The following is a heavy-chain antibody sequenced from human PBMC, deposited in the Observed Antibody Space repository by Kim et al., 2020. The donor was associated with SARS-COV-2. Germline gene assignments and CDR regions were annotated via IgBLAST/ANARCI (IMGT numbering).Heavy chain of an antibody. V-gene: IGHV4-59*02. CDR3: ATWQTSGNYDCP. J-gene: IGHJ5*02. Sequence: SETLSLTCSVSGGSVSGYYWNWLRQSPGKGLEWIGYVHSTGGTKYNPSLQSRVTTSVDTSNNHVLLQVKSVTAADTAVYYCATWQTSGNYDCPWGQGILVAVSS. D-gene: IGHD3-22*01. CDR2: VHSTGGT. CDR1: GGSVSGYY.